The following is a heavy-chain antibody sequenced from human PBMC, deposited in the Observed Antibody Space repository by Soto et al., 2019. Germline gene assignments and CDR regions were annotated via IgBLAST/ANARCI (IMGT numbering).Heavy chain of an antibody. CDR3: AREYLDYGPDV. V-gene: IGHV3-30-3*01. J-gene: IGHJ6*02. CDR2: IPYDGGNR. Sequence: GGSLRLSCAASGFCFGRYAMRWVRQAPGKGLEWVASIPYDGGNRKYADSVKGRFTISRDNAKDMLYLHMSSLGPDDTSVYYCAREYLDYGPDVWGQGTSGPVS. CDR1: GFCFGRYA.